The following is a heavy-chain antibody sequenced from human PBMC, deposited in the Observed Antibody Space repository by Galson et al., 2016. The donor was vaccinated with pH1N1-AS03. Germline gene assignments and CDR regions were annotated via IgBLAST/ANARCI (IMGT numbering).Heavy chain of an antibody. CDR3: AKASVAAAPSTYYYAMDV. V-gene: IGHV3-23*01. J-gene: IGHJ6*02. CDR1: GFTFSTYA. CDR2: ISGSGGNT. Sequence: SLRLSCAASGFTFSTYAMSWVRQAPGKGLEWVSAISGSGGNTFHADSVKGRFTISRDNFKNTLYLQMNSLGAEDTAVYFCAKASVAAAPSTYYYAMDVWGQGTTITVSS. D-gene: IGHD2-15*01.